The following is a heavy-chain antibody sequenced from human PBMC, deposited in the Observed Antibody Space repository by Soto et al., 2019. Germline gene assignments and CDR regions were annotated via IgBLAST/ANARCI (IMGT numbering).Heavy chain of an antibody. Sequence: QITLKESGPTLVRPTQTLTLTCTFSGFSLSTSGLAVGWIRQPPGKALERLALIYLNDDKRYSPSLKARLTITKDTSKNQVVLTMTNMDPVDTATYYCAHRPSGWYLFDYWGQGTLVTVSS. J-gene: IGHJ4*02. CDR1: GFSLSTSGLA. CDR2: IYLNDDK. D-gene: IGHD6-19*01. CDR3: AHRPSGWYLFDY. V-gene: IGHV2-5*01.